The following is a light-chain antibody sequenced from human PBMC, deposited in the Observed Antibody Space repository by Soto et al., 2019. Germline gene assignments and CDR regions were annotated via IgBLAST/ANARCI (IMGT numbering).Light chain of an antibody. CDR3: QQYNNWLS. CDR1: QSVRSN. J-gene: IGKJ4*01. V-gene: IGKV3-15*01. CDR2: GAS. Sequence: EIGMTQSPATLSVSPGERASLSCRASQSVRSNLAWYQQQPGQPPRLLIYGASTRATGIPARFSGSGSGTEFTLTISSLQSEDFAIYYCQQYNNWLSFGGGTKVEIK.